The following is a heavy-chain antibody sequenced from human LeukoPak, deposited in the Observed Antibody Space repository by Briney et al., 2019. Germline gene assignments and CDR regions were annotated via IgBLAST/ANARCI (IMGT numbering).Heavy chain of an antibody. V-gene: IGHV3-49*04. D-gene: IGHD3-22*01. CDR3: TRDYYYDSSGHKGEDAFGI. CDR2: IRGTAYGGTT. CDR1: GFTFSSYA. Sequence: GGSLRLSCAASGFTFSSYAMTWVRQAPGKGLEGVGFIRGTAYGGTTEYAASVKGRFTISRDDSYSIAYLQMNSLKTEDTAVYYCTRDYYYDSSGHKGEDAFGIWGQGTMVTVSS. J-gene: IGHJ3*02.